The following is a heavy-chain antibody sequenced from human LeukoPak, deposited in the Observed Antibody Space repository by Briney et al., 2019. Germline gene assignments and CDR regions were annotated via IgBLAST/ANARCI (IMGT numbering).Heavy chain of an antibody. D-gene: IGHD2-2*02. CDR2: IYYSGST. CDR3: ARACSSTSCYTR. Sequence: PSETLSLTCTVSGGSISSSSYYWGWIRQPPGKGLEWIGSIYYSGSTYYNPSLKSRVTISVDTSKNQFSLKLSSVTAADTAVYYCARACSSTSCYTRWGQGTLVTVSS. J-gene: IGHJ4*02. CDR1: GGSISSSSYY. V-gene: IGHV4-39*07.